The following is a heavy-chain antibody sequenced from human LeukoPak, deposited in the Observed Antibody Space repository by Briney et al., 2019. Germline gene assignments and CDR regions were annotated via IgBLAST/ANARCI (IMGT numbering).Heavy chain of an antibody. CDR1: GGSISSYY. J-gene: IGHJ3*02. CDR2: IYTSGST. D-gene: IGHD3-3*01. CDR3: ARGFRYYDFWSGLDAFDI. V-gene: IGHV4-4*07. Sequence: PSETLSLTCTVSGGSISSYYWSWIRQPAGKGLEWIGRIYTSGSTNYNPSLKSRVTMSVDTSKNQSSLKLSSVTAADTAVYYCARGFRYYDFWSGLDAFDIWGQGTMVTVSS.